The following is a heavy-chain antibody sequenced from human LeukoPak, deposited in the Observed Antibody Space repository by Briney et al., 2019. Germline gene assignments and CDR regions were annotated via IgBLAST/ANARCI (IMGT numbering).Heavy chain of an antibody. V-gene: IGHV4-34*01. CDR1: GGSFSGYY. D-gene: IGHD2-2*01. J-gene: IGHJ4*02. Sequence: SETLSLTCAVYGGSFSGYYWSWIRQPPGKGLEWIGEINHSGSTNYNPSLKSRVTISVDTSKNQFSLKLSSVTAADTAVYYCARGGYCSSTSCYGDFDYWGQGSLVTVSS. CDR2: INHSGST. CDR3: ARGGYCSSTSCYGDFDY.